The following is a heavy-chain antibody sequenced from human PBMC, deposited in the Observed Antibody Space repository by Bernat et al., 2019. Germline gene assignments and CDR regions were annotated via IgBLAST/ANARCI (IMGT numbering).Heavy chain of an antibody. CDR1: GFTFSSYA. D-gene: IGHD5-18*01. V-gene: IGHV3-30-3*01. CDR3: AGDSIARMDPGHDTDRGYFDY. J-gene: IGHJ4*02. CDR2: ISYDGSNK. Sequence: QVQLVESGGGVVQLGRSLRLSCAASGFTFSSYAMHWVRQAPGKGLEWVAVISYDGSNKYYADSVKGRFTISRDNSKNTLYLQMNSLRAEDTAVYYCAGDSIARMDPGHDTDRGYFDYWGQGTLVTVSS.